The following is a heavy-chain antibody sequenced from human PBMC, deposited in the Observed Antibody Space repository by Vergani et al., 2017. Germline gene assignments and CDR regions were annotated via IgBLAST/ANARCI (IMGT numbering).Heavy chain of an antibody. V-gene: IGHV4-4*07. CDR3: ATGAATFDI. J-gene: IGHJ3*02. CDR2: LCPSGST. D-gene: IGHD7-27*01. CDR1: GAPISYWC. Sequence: QVQMQESGPGLVKTSETLSLTCSASGAPISYWCWSWLRQPAGKGLEWIGRLCPSGSTNYKPSLKSRVTMSIDKSKNQYSLKLTSVTAADTAVYYCATGAATFDIWGQGTLVIVFS.